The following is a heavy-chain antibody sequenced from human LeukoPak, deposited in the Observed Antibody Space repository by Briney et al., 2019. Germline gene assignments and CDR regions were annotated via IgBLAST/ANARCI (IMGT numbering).Heavy chain of an antibody. CDR2: ISGSGGST. D-gene: IGHD6-6*01. J-gene: IGHJ6*02. CDR3: AKADYSSSSGYYYYGIDV. CDR1: RLTFSSDG. V-gene: IGHV3-23*01. Sequence: GGSLRLSCAASRLTFSSDGMSWVRQAPGKGLEWVSLISGSGGSTYYADSVKGRFTISRDNSRNTLYLQMNSLRAEDTAVYYCAKADYSSSSGYYYYGIDVWGQGTTVTVSS.